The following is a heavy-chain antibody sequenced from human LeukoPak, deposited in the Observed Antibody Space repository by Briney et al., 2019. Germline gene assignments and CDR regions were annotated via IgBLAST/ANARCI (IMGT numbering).Heavy chain of an antibody. J-gene: IGHJ6*02. CDR2: ISAYNGNT. V-gene: IGHV1-18*01. CDR3: AREGYSYGPGSGYYYYGMDV. Sequence: ASVKVSCKASGYTFTSYGISWVRQAPGQGLEWMGWISAYNGNTNYAQKLQGRVTMTTDTSTSTAYMELRSLRSDDTAVYYCAREGYSYGPGSGYYYYGMDVRGQGTTVTVSS. D-gene: IGHD5-18*01. CDR1: GYTFTSYG.